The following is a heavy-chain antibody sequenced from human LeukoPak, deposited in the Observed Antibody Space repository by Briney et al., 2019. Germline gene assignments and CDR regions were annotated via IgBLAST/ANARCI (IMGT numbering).Heavy chain of an antibody. Sequence: GASVKVSCKASGYTFTSYDINWVRQATGQGLEWMGWMNPNSGNTGYAQKFQGRVTMTRNTSISTAYMELSSLRSEDTAVYYCARASAARDAFDIWGQGTMVTVSS. J-gene: IGHJ3*02. CDR3: ARASAARDAFDI. V-gene: IGHV1-8*01. CDR2: MNPNSGNT. CDR1: GYTFTSYD. D-gene: IGHD6-13*01.